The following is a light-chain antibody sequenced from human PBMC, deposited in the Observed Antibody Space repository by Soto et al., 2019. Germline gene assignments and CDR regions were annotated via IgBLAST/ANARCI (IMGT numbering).Light chain of an antibody. CDR1: QSVRSN. CDR2: GAS. CDR3: QQYNNWPIT. Sequence: EIVMTQSPGTLSVSPGERATLSCMASQSVRSNLAWYQHKPGQAPRLLIYGASTRALDTPARFAGSGSGTEFTLTISSLQSEDFAVYFCQQYNNWPITFGQGTRLQI. J-gene: IGKJ5*01. V-gene: IGKV3-15*01.